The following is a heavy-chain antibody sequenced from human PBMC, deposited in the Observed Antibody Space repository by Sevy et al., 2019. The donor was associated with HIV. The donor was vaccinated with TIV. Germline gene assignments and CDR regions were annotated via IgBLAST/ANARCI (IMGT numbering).Heavy chain of an antibody. J-gene: IGHJ4*02. Sequence: GGSLRLSCAASGFTFSNYFINWVRQAPGKGLEWVSSISGGSSYIFYADSVKGRFTISRDNAKNSLYLYMNSLRAEDTAVYYCARGDYYGSLYYFDYWGPGTLVTVSS. D-gene: IGHD3-10*01. CDR1: GFTFSNYF. CDR2: ISGGSSYI. V-gene: IGHV3-21*01. CDR3: ARGDYYGSLYYFDY.